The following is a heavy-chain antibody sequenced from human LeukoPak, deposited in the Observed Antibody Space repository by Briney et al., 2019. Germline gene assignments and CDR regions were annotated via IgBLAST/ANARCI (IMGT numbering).Heavy chain of an antibody. V-gene: IGHV1-69*05. CDR1: GGTFSSYA. Sequence: ASVKVSCKASGGTFSSYAISWVRQAPGQGLGWMGGIIPIFGTANYAQKFQGRVTITTDESTSTAYMELSSLRSEDTAVYYCAKSTRTGEVDYWGQGTLVTVSS. D-gene: IGHD7-27*01. J-gene: IGHJ4*02. CDR3: AKSTRTGEVDY. CDR2: IIPIFGTA.